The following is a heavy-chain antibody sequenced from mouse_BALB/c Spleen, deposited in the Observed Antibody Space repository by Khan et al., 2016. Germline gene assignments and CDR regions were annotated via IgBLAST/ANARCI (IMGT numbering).Heavy chain of an antibody. V-gene: IGHV2-6-7*01. J-gene: IGHJ4*01. Sequence: QVQLKESGPGLVAPSQSLSITCTVSGFSLTGYGVNWIRQPPGKGLEWLGMIWGDGTTDYNSALKSRLSISTDNSKSQVFLTMNSLQTNDTARYYCARDRKYGNAMDYWGQGTSVTVSS. CDR3: ARDRKYGNAMDY. CDR2: IWGDGTT. D-gene: IGHD2-1*01. CDR1: GFSLTGYG.